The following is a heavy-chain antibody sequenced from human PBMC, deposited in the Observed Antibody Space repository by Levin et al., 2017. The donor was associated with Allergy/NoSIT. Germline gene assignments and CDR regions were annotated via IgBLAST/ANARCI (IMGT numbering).Heavy chain of an antibody. V-gene: IGHV4-34*01. CDR2: ISHRGST. J-gene: IGHJ3*02. CDR1: GGSFSAYY. Sequence: PSETLSLTCGVYGGSFSAYYWSWIRQPPGKGLEWIGEISHRGSTTYNPSLKSRVTISVDTSRNHFSLKLSSVTAADTAVYYCAVFSFRYGTFDIWGQGTVSPSHQ. D-gene: IGHD4-17*01. CDR3: AVFSFRYGTFDI.